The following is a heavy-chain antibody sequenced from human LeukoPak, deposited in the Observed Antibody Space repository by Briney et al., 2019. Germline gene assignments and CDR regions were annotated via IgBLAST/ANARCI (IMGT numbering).Heavy chain of an antibody. CDR1: GFTFSSYW. V-gene: IGHV3-7*03. CDR2: IKQDGSDK. D-gene: IGHD5-12*01. J-gene: IGHJ4*02. CDR3: ASAIVATDQDPPFDF. Sequence: PGGSPRLSCAASGFTFSSYWMTWVRQAPGKGLEWVANIKQDGSDKYYVDSVKGRFTISRDNAENSLYLQMNSLRVEDTAVYYCASAIVATDQDPPFDFWGQGTLVTVSS.